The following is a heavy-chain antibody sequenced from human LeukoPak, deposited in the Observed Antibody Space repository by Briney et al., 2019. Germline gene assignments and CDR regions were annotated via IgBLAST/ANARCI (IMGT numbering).Heavy chain of an antibody. V-gene: IGHV4-39*01. D-gene: IGHD3-10*01. J-gene: IGHJ4*02. CDR2: IYYSGST. CDR3: ARRWYYGSGSLPTPFDY. CDR1: GGSISSSSYY. Sequence: SETLSLTCTVSGGSISSSSYYWGWIRQPPGKGLEWVGSIYYSGSTYYNPSLKSRVTISVDTSKNQFSLKLSSVTAADTAVYYCARRWYYGSGSLPTPFDYWGQGTLVTVSS.